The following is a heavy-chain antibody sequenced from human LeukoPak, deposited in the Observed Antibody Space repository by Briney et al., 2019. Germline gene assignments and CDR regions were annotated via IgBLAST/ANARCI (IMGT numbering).Heavy chain of an antibody. J-gene: IGHJ6*02. CDR2: IVSNGDST. D-gene: IGHD3-22*01. V-gene: IGHV3-64D*09. CDR3: VNPGWYYDSSGYSYYYGMDV. Sequence: GGSLRLSCSASGFTFRRYGMHWVRQAPGKGLEYVSAIVSNGDSTYYADSVKGRFTISRDNAKNTLYLQMSSLRPDDTAVYYCVNPGWYYDSSGYSYYYGMDVWGQGTTVTVSS. CDR1: GFTFRRYG.